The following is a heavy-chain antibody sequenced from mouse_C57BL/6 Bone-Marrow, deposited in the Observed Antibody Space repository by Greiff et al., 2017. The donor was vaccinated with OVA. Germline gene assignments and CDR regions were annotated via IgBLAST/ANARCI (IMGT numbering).Heavy chain of an antibody. CDR1: GFSLTSYG. V-gene: IGHV2-6-1*01. CDR3: ARHAPWGGNYYAIDY. J-gene: IGHJ4*01. Sequence: VKLMESGPGLVAPSQSLYITCTVSGFSLTSYGVHWVRQPPGKGLEWLVVIWSDGSTTYNSALKSRLSISKDNSKSQVFLKMNSLLTDDTAMYYCARHAPWGGNYYAIDYWGQGTSVTVSS. CDR2: IWSDGST. D-gene: IGHD1-1*02.